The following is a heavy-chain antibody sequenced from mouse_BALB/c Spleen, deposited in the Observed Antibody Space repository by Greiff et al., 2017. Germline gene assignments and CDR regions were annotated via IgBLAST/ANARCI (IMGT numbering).Heavy chain of an antibody. D-gene: IGHD2-1*01. J-gene: IGHJ1*01. V-gene: IGHV1-4*02. CDR1: GYTFNSYT. CDR3: ARRGNYRWYFDV. Sequence: QVQLQQSAAELARPGASVKMSCKASGYTFNSYTMHWVKQRPGQGLEWIGYINPSSGYTEYNQKFKDKTTLTADKSSSTAYMQLSSLTSEDSAVYYCARRGNYRWYFDVWGAGTTVTVSS. CDR2: INPSSGYT.